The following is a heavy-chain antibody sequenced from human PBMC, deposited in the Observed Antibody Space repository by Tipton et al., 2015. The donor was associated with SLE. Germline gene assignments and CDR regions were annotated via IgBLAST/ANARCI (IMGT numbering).Heavy chain of an antibody. D-gene: IGHD2-8*01. Sequence: SLRLSCAASGFTFHKYAMQWVRQAPGRGLEWVASISGSSATLYYADSVRGRFTISRDNSKNTLYLQMNSLRAEDTAIYYCAKDPSMVYDYDYYYLDVWGKGTTVTVSS. V-gene: IGHV3-23*01. J-gene: IGHJ6*03. CDR1: GFTFHKYA. CDR2: ISGSSATL. CDR3: AKDPSMVYDYDYYYLDV.